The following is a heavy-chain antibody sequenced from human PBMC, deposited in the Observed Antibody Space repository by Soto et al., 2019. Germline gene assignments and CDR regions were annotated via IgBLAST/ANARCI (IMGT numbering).Heavy chain of an antibody. Sequence: GGSLRLSCAASGLTFSSFWMTWVRQPPGGGLEWVAHIGQDGNERYYVDSVKGRFTISRDNAKNSVYLQATSLRPEDTAVYYCVKVSTFYDILTGYYSTNFFDPWGQGTLVTVSS. J-gene: IGHJ5*02. CDR2: IGQDGNER. V-gene: IGHV3-7*01. CDR3: VKVSTFYDILTGYYSTNFFDP. CDR1: GLTFSSFW. D-gene: IGHD3-9*01.